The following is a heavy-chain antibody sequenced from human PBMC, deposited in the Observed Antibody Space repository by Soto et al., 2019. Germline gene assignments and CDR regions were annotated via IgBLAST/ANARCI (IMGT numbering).Heavy chain of an antibody. CDR2: MNPNSGNT. Sequence: GASVKVSCKASGYTFTSYDINWVRQATGHGLEWMGWMNPNSGNTGYAQKFKGRVTMTRNTSLSPAYMELSSLRSEETAVYYCARGGSYDIMTGAPTFDYWGQGTLVTVSS. D-gene: IGHD3-9*01. J-gene: IGHJ4*02. CDR1: GYTFTSYD. CDR3: ARGGSYDIMTGAPTFDY. V-gene: IGHV1-8*01.